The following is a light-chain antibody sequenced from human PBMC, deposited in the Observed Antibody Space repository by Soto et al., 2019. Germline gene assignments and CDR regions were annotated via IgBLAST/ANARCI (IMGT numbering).Light chain of an antibody. CDR1: SSDVGTYDF. J-gene: IGLJ1*01. CDR3: CLYAVTFYV. Sequence: QSVLTQPRSVSGSPGQSVTISCTGTSSDVGTYDFVSWYQQHPGKAPRLMIFDVSERPSGVPDRFSGSKSGNTASLTISGLQAEDEADYYCCLYAVTFYVFGTGTKVPS. CDR2: DVS. V-gene: IGLV2-11*01.